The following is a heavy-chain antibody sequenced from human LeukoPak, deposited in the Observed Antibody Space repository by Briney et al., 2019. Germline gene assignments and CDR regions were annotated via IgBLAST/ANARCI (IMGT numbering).Heavy chain of an antibody. CDR1: GFTFTGYD. CDR3: TRSHSAAGIPGYYHGLDV. D-gene: IGHD1-1*01. CDR2: ISSGGDP. V-gene: IGHV3-13*05. J-gene: IGHJ6*02. Sequence: PGGSLRLSCAASGFTFTGYDMHWVRQGAGKGLEWVSSISSGGDPFYPGSVKGRFTISRENAKNSLYLQMNSLGAGDTAVYYCTRSHSAAGIPGYYHGLDVWGQGTTVTVSS.